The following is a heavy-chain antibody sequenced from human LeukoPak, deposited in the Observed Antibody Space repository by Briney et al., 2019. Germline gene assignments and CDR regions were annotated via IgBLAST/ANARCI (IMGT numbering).Heavy chain of an antibody. V-gene: IGHV3-30-3*01. D-gene: IGHD3-22*01. J-gene: IGHJ4*02. Sequence: GGSLRLSCAASGFTFSSYAMHWVRQAPGKGLEWVAVISYDGSNKYYADSVKGRFTISRDNSKNTLYLQMNSLRAEDTAVYYCAKSSPGITMIVVVPKKEGYYFDYWGQGTLVTVSS. CDR3: AKSSPGITMIVVVPKKEGYYFDY. CDR2: ISYDGSNK. CDR1: GFTFSSYA.